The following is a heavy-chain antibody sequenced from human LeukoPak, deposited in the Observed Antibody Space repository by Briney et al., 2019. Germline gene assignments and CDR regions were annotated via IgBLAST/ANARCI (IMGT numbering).Heavy chain of an antibody. V-gene: IGHV3-21*01. CDR2: ISSSSSYI. J-gene: IGHJ6*02. D-gene: IGHD1-26*01. Sequence: GGSLRLSCAASGFTFSSYSMNWVRQAPGKGLEWVSSISSSSSYIYYADSVKGRFTISRDNAKNSLYLQMYSLRAEDTAVYYCARDGATSYYYYGMDVWGQGTTVTVSS. CDR3: ARDGATSYYYYGMDV. CDR1: GFTFSSYS.